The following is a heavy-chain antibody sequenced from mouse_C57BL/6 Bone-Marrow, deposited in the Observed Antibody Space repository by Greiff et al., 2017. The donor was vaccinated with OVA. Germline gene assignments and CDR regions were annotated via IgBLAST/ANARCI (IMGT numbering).Heavy chain of an antibody. CDR1: GFTFSDYY. D-gene: IGHD1-1*01. Sequence: VESGGGLVQPGGSLKLSCAASGFTFSDYYMYWVRQTPEKRLEWVAYISNGGGSTYYPDTVKGRFTISRDNAKNTLYLQMSRLKSEDTAMYYCARQFITTVVADWYFDVWGTGTTVTVSS. J-gene: IGHJ1*03. CDR2: ISNGGGST. CDR3: ARQFITTVVADWYFDV. V-gene: IGHV5-12*01.